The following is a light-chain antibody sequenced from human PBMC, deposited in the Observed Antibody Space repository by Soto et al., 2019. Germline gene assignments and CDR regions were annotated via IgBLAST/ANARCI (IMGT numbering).Light chain of an antibody. V-gene: IGKV3-20*01. CDR1: QSVNGNY. CDR3: QQYGSSFRYT. CDR2: GAS. Sequence: EIVLTQSPGTLSLSPGESATLSCRASQSVNGNYLTWYQQKPGQAPRLLIYGASSRATGIPDRFSGSGSGTDFTLTISRLEPEDFAVYYCQQYGSSFRYTFGQGTKLEIK. J-gene: IGKJ2*01.